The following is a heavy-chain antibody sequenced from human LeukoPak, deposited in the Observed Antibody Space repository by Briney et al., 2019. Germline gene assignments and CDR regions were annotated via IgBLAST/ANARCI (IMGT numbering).Heavy chain of an antibody. Sequence: SETLSLTCTVSGGSISSYYWSWIRPPPGKGLEWIGYIYYSGSTNYNPSLKSRVTISVDTSKNQFSLKLSSVTAADTAVYYCARETSQKGAHYMDVWGKGTTVTVSS. CDR2: IYYSGST. CDR3: ARETSQKGAHYMDV. J-gene: IGHJ6*03. V-gene: IGHV4-59*01. CDR1: GGSISSYY. D-gene: IGHD3-16*01.